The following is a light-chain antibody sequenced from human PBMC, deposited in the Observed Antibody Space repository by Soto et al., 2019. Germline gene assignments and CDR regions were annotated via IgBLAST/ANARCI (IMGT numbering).Light chain of an antibody. V-gene: IGLV2-14*03. CDR3: SSYTISRTYV. Sequence: QSALTQPASVSGSPGQSITISCTGTSSDVGAYNFVSWHQQHPGKAPKLISYNVYDRPSGISDRFSGSKSGNTASLTISGLQGEDEADYYCSSYTISRTYVFGTGTKLTVL. J-gene: IGLJ1*01. CDR2: NVY. CDR1: SSDVGAYNF.